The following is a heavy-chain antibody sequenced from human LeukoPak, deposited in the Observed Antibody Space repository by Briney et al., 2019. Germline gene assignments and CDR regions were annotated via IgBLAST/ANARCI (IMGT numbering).Heavy chain of an antibody. Sequence: GASVKVSCRASGGTFSSYAISWVRQAPGQGLEWMGGIIPILGTANYAQKFQGRVTITADESTSTAYMELSSLRSEDTAVYYCARDLTRYGMDVWGQGTTVTVSS. V-gene: IGHV1-69*13. CDR1: GGTFSSYA. CDR3: ARDLTRYGMDV. J-gene: IGHJ6*02. CDR2: IIPILGTA.